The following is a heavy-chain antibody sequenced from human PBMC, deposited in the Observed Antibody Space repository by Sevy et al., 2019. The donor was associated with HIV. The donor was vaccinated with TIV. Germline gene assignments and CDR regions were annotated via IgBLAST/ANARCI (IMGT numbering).Heavy chain of an antibody. Sequence: ASVKVSCKASGDTFTNNYMHWVRQAPGQGLEWMGIIDPSAGNASYAQKFQGTVTMTRDTSTSTLYMDLSSLRSEDTAVYCCVRADPAQHFDSWGQGTLVTVSS. CDR1: GDTFTNNY. J-gene: IGHJ4*02. V-gene: IGHV1-46*01. CDR3: VRADPAQHFDS. CDR2: IDPSAGNA.